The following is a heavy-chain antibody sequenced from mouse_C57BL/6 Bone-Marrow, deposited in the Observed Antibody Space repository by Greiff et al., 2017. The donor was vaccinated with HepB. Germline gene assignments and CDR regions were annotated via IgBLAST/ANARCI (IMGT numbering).Heavy chain of an antibody. CDR3: TGAYDYDFAWFAY. D-gene: IGHD2-4*01. CDR2: IRLKSDNYAT. J-gene: IGHJ3*01. V-gene: IGHV6-3*01. Sequence: LQQSGGGLVQPGGSMKLSCVASGFTFSNYWMNWVRQSPEKGLEWVAQIRLKSDNYATHYAESVKGGFTISRDDSKSSVYLQMNNLRAEDTGIYYCTGAYDYDFAWFAYWGQGTLVTVSA. CDR1: GFTFSNYW.